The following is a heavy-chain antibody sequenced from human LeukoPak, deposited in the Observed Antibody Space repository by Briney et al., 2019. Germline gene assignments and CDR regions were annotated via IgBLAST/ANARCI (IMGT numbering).Heavy chain of an antibody. J-gene: IGHJ4*02. CDR3: ARDNSAMAPTFDY. Sequence: GGSLRLSCAASGFTFSNYAMNWVRQAPGKGLEWVSSISSSSSYIYYADSVKGRFTISRDNAKNSLYLQMNSLRAEDTAVYYCARDNSAMAPTFDYWGQGTLVTVSS. D-gene: IGHD4-23*01. CDR2: ISSSSSYI. CDR1: GFTFSNYA. V-gene: IGHV3-21*01.